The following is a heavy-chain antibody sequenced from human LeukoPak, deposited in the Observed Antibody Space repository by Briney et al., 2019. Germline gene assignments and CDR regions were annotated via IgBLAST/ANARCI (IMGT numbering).Heavy chain of an antibody. V-gene: IGHV3-30-3*01. D-gene: IGHD3-10*01. CDR3: AIDTTMVRGVVNY. CDR1: GFTFSSYA. J-gene: IGHJ4*02. Sequence: GGSLRLSCAASGFTFSSYAMHWVRQAPGKGLEWVAVISYDGSNKYYADSVKGRFTISRDNSKNTLYLQMNSLRAEDTAVYYCAIDTTMVRGVVNYWGQGTLVTVSS. CDR2: ISYDGSNK.